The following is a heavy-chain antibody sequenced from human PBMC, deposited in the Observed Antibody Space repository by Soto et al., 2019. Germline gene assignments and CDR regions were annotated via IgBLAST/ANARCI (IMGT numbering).Heavy chain of an antibody. CDR3: ARDRTSIAARPNAFDI. CDR1: GFTFSSYS. CDR2: ISSSSSYI. J-gene: IGHJ3*02. D-gene: IGHD6-6*01. Sequence: GGSLRLSCAASGFTFSSYSMNWVRQAPGKGLEWVSSISSSSSYIYYADSVKGRFTISRDNAKNSLYLQMNSLRAEDTAVYYCARDRTSIAARPNAFDIWGQGTMVTVSS. V-gene: IGHV3-21*01.